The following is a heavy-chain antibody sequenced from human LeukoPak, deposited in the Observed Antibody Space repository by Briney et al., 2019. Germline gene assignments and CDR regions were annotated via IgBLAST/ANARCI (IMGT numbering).Heavy chain of an antibody. CDR3: ARDYGSGIFH. J-gene: IGHJ4*02. CDR2: IYYSGST. V-gene: IGHV4-59*01. Sequence: PSETLSVTCTVSGGSISSYYWSWIRQPPGKGLEWIGYIYYSGSTNYNPSLKSRVTISVDTSKNQFSLKLSSVTAADTAVYYCARDYGSGIFHWGQGTLVTVSS. CDR1: GGSISSYY. D-gene: IGHD3-10*01.